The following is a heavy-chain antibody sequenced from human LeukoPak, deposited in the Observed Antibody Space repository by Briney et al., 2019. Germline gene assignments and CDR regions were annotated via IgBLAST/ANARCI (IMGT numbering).Heavy chain of an antibody. CDR2: IDGSDSSL. D-gene: IGHD3-22*01. CDR3: VRAYSRGYSDDFDY. Sequence: GGSLRLSCAASGFTFSDYYMSWLRPAPGRGLEGVSYIDGSDSSLYYEDSAKGRFTVSRYNAENSLYLQMNSLRGEDTAMYYCVRAYSRGYSDDFDYWGQGTLVSVSS. V-gene: IGHV3-11*01. J-gene: IGHJ4*02. CDR1: GFTFSDYY.